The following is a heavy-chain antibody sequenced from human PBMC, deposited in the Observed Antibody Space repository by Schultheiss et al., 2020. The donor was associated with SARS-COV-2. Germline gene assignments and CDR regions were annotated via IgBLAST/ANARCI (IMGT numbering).Heavy chain of an antibody. CDR3: ARVSDGSGGRGYYYYYYGMDV. CDR2: TYYRSKWYS. Sequence: SQTLSLTCAISGDSVSSNSAAWTWIRQSPSRGLEWLGRTYYRSKWYSDYAESVKSRISINSDTSKNQFSLQLNSVTPEDTAVYYCARVSDGSGGRGYYYYYYGMDVWGQGTTVTVSS. D-gene: IGHD3-10*01. CDR1: GDSVSSNSAA. V-gene: IGHV6-1*01. J-gene: IGHJ6*02.